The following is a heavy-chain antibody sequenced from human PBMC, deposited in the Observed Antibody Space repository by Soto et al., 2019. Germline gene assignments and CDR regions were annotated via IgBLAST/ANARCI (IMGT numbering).Heavy chain of an antibody. V-gene: IGHV1-18*01. J-gene: IGHJ4*02. Sequence: ASVKVSCKASGYTFTSYGISWVRQAPGQGLEWTGWISGYNGDTHYAQKFQGRVTMTTDTSTSTAYMELRSLRSDDTAMYYCARENVLSYVDTAMVDYFDYWGQGTLVTVSS. D-gene: IGHD5-18*01. CDR2: ISGYNGDT. CDR3: ARENVLSYVDTAMVDYFDY. CDR1: GYTFTSYG.